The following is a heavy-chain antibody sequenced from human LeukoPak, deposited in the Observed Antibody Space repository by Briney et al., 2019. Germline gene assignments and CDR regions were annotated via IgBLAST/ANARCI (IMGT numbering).Heavy chain of an antibody. J-gene: IGHJ3*02. CDR1: GFTFSSYA. V-gene: IGHV3-23*01. D-gene: IGHD2-2*01. Sequence: PGGSLRLSSAASGFTFSSYAMSWVRQAPGKGLEWVSAISGSGGSTYYADSVKGRFTISRDNSKNTLYLQMNSLRAEDTAVYYCAKKGSFGDIVVVPAAPGAFDIWGQGTMVTVSS. CDR2: ISGSGGST. CDR3: AKKGSFGDIVVVPAAPGAFDI.